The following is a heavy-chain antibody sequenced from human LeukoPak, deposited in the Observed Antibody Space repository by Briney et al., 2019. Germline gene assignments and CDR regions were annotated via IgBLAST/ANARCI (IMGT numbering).Heavy chain of an antibody. D-gene: IGHD6-6*01. V-gene: IGHV3-30-3*01. CDR2: ISYDGSNK. CDR3: AKGESSSAGGMDV. J-gene: IGHJ6*02. Sequence: GRSLRLSCAASGFTFSSYAMHWVRQAPGKGLEWVAVISYDGSNKYYADSVKGRFTISRDNSKNTLYLQMNSLRAEDTAVYYCAKGESSSAGGMDVWGQGTTVTVSS. CDR1: GFTFSSYA.